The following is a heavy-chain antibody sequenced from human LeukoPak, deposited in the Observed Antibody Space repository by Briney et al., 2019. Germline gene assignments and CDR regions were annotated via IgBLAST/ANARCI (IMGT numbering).Heavy chain of an antibody. D-gene: IGHD2-2*01. J-gene: IGHJ4*02. CDR1: GNYW. CDR2: INSDGSWT. CDR3: VSFYETY. V-gene: IGHV3-74*01. Sequence: PGGPLRLSCAASGNYWMHWVRQAPGKGLVWVSHINSDGSWTGYADSVKGRFTISKDNAKNMVYLHMNSLRVDDTAVYYCVSFYETYWGRGTLVTVSS.